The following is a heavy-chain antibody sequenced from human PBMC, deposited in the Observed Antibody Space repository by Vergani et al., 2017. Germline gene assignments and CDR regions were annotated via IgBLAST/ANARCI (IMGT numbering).Heavy chain of an antibody. D-gene: IGHD5-18*01. J-gene: IGHJ4*02. Sequence: EVQLVESGGGLVPPGRSLRLSCAASGFPFGDYAMTWVRQAPGKGLEWVAFIRNKAYGGTTEYAASVKGRFTISSDDSKRLAYLQLSGLKTEDTAVYFCSRGRGYSFGYSDYWGQGTLVTVSS. V-gene: IGHV3-49*04. CDR3: SRGRGYSFGYSDY. CDR2: IRNKAYGGTT. CDR1: GFPFGDYA.